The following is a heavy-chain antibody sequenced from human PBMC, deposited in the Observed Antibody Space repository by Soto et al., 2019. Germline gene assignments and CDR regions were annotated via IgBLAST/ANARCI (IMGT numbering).Heavy chain of an antibody. D-gene: IGHD2-15*01. V-gene: IGHV5-51*01. CDR1: GYNFAIYW. J-gene: IGHJ4*02. Sequence: PGESLKISCQGSGYNFAIYWIAWVRQMPGKGLEWMGIIYPGDSDTRYSPSFQGQVTISADKSISTAHLQWSSLKASDTAMYYCARRCGGSCYDYWGQGTLVTVSS. CDR3: ARRCGGSCYDY. CDR2: IYPGDSDT.